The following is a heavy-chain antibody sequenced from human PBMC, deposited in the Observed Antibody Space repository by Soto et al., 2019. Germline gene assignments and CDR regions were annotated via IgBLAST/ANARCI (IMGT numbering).Heavy chain of an antibody. Sequence: QVQLVESGGGVVQPGRCLRLSCSASGFTFSQFGMPWVRRAPGKGLEWVAVISFDGRETYYSDSVKGRFTISRDNSKNTLYLQLNSRRADDTAVYYCANKMNGVTSIPCNIDYWGQGTLVTGSS. CDR3: ANKMNGVTSIPCNIDY. J-gene: IGHJ4*02. CDR2: ISFDGRET. V-gene: IGHV3-30*18. D-gene: IGHD3-10*01. CDR1: GFTFSQFG.